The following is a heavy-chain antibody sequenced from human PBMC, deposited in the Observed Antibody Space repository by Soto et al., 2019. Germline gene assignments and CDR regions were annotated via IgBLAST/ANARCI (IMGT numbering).Heavy chain of an antibody. J-gene: IGHJ3*02. CDR2: IKQDGSEK. CDR3: ARIIVVVPAATVHAFDI. D-gene: IGHD2-2*01. Sequence: PGGSLRLSCAASGFTFSSYWMSWVRQAPGKGLEWVANIKQDGSEKYYVDSVKGRFTISRDNAKNSLYLQMNSLRAEDTAVYYCARIIVVVPAATVHAFDIWGQGTMVTVSS. CDR1: GFTFSSYW. V-gene: IGHV3-7*01.